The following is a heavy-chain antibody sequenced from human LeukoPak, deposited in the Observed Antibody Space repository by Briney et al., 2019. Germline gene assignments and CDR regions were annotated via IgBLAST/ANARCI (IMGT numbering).Heavy chain of an antibody. CDR3: ATAPSRSSWYVY. D-gene: IGHD6-13*01. CDR1: GFTFSSYG. CDR2: ISYDGSNK. V-gene: IGHV3-30*03. J-gene: IGHJ4*02. Sequence: PGGSLRLSCAASGFTFSSYGMHWVRQAPGKGLEWVAVISYDGSNKYYADSVRGRFTISRDNAKNTLYLQMNSLRAEDTAVYYCATAPSRSSWYVYWGQGTLVTVSS.